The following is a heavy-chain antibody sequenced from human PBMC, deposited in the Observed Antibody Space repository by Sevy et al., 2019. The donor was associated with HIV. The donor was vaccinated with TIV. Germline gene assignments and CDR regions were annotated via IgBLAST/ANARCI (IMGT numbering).Heavy chain of an antibody. CDR1: GFTLTSYA. D-gene: IGHD6-13*01. J-gene: IGHJ6*02. CDR2: VSGSGGST. CDR3: SLNQHLAAAGPYYYYGMDV. Sequence: GGSLRLSCAVSGFTLTSYAMNWVRQAPGKGLEWVSGVSGSGGSTYYADSVKGRFTISRDNSKNTLYLQMNSLRAEDTAVYYCSLNQHLAAAGPYYYYGMDVWGQGTTVTVSS. V-gene: IGHV3-23*01.